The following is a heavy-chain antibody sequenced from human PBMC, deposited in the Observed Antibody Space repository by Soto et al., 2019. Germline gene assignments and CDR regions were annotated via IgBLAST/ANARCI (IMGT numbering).Heavy chain of an antibody. CDR1: GGTFSSYA. Sequence: QVQLVQSGAEVKKPGSSVKVSCKASGGTFSSYAISWVRQAPGQGLEWMGGIIPIIGTANYAQKLQGRVTLTADKSSSAAYMKLSSLRSEDTAVYYCERAGATAMVLDVNYYYYGMDVWGQGTTVTVSS. CDR2: IIPIIGTA. V-gene: IGHV1-69*14. D-gene: IGHD5-18*01. J-gene: IGHJ6*02. CDR3: ERAGATAMVLDVNYYYYGMDV.